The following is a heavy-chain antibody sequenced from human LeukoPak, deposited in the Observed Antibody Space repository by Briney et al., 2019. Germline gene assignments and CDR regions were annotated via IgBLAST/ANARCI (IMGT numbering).Heavy chain of an antibody. CDR2: IYWDDDK. CDR3: APAFVYSSSWYYFDY. D-gene: IGHD6-13*01. J-gene: IGHJ4*02. V-gene: IGHV2-5*02. CDR1: GFSLSTSGVG. Sequence: SGPTLVNPTQTLTLTCTFSGFSLSTSGVGVGWIRQPPGKALEWLALIYWDDDKHYSPSLKSRLAITKDTSKKQVVLTMTNMDPVDTATYYCAPAFVYSSSWYYFDYWGQGTLVTVSS.